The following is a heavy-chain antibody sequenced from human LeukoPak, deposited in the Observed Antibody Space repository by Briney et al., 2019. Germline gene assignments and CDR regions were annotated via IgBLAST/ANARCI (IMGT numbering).Heavy chain of an antibody. V-gene: IGHV3-74*01. CDR3: ARDQYYDSSGSLVAFDI. D-gene: IGHD3-22*01. Sequence: PGGSLRLSCAASGFTFSSYWMHWVRQAPGKGLVWVSRINSDGSSTSYADSVKGRFTISRDNAKNTLYLQMNSLRAEDTAVYYCARDQYYDSSGSLVAFDIWGQGTMVTVSS. CDR2: INSDGSST. CDR1: GFTFSSYW. J-gene: IGHJ3*02.